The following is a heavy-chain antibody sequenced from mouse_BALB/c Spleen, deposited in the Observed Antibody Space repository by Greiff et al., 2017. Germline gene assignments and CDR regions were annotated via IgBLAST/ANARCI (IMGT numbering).Heavy chain of an antibody. CDR3: ARRGAYWYFDV. CDR1: GYAFSSSW. CDR2: IYPGSGST. J-gene: IGHJ1*01. V-gene: IGHV1-82*01. Sequence: QVQLQQSGPELVKPGASVKISCKASGYAFSSSWMNWVKQRPGQGLEWIGEIYPGSGSTYYNEKFKGKATLTADKSSNTAYMQLSSLTSEDSAVYFCARRGAYWYFDVWGAGTTVTVSS.